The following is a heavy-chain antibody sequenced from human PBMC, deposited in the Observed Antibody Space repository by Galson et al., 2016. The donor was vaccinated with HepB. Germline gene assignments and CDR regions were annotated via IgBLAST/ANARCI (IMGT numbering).Heavy chain of an antibody. J-gene: IGHJ5*02. CDR2: SESR. D-gene: IGHD3-16*01. V-gene: IGHV4-61*08. CDR3: ATYIEGAGGTGS. CDR1: GGFVSSRGYP. Sequence: SETLSLTCTVSGGFVSSRGYPWSWIRQPPGKGLEWIGHSESRSYNPPLRSRVTISLNTSKNQFSLKLTSVTAADTAIYFCATYIEGAGGTGSWGQGTLVFVSS.